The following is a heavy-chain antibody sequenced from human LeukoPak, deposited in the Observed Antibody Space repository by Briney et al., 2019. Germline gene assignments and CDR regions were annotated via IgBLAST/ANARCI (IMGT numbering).Heavy chain of an antibody. J-gene: IGHJ4*02. V-gene: IGHV1-2*02. Sequence: ASVTVSCTASRYTFTGYYMHWVRQAPGLGLAGMGWINPNSGGTKYAQKFQCRVTMTRDTSISTAYMELSRLRSDNTAVYYGARVVRGYSGYDPFDYWGQGTLVTVSS. CDR2: INPNSGGT. CDR3: ARVVRGYSGYDPFDY. CDR1: RYTFTGYY. D-gene: IGHD5-12*01.